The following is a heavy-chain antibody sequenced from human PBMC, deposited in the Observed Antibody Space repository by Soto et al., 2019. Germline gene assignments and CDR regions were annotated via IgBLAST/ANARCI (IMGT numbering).Heavy chain of an antibody. CDR1: GGTFSSYT. V-gene: IGHV1-8*02. Sequence: ASVKVSCKASGGTFSSYTISWVRQATGQGLEWMGWMNPNSGNTGYAQKFQGRVTMTRNTSISTAYMELSSLRSEDTAVYYCARGLSYCSGGSCFYLVYWGQGTRVTVSS. J-gene: IGHJ4*02. CDR2: MNPNSGNT. CDR3: ARGLSYCSGGSCFYLVY. D-gene: IGHD2-15*01.